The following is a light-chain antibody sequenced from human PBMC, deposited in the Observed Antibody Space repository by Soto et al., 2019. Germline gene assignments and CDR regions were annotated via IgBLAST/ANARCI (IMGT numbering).Light chain of an antibody. CDR3: TSHAGTINFPYI. J-gene: IGLJ1*01. V-gene: IGLV2-8*01. CDR2: EVN. CDR1: SSDVGGYNY. Sequence: QSVLTQPASVSGSPGQSITISCTGTSSDVGGYNYVSWYQHHPGKAPKLMVYEVNKRPSGVPDRFSGSKSGNTASLTVSGLQAEDEADYYCTSHAGTINFPYIFGTGTKLTVL.